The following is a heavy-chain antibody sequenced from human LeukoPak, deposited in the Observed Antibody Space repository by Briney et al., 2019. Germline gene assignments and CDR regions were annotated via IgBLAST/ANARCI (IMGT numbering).Heavy chain of an antibody. V-gene: IGHV1-2*06. J-gene: IGHJ4*02. CDR3: AFIAAAGTGGDFDY. CDR2: INPNSGGT. D-gene: IGHD6-13*01. Sequence: ASVKVSCKASGYTFTGYYMHSVRQAPGQGLEWMGRINPNSGGTNYAQKFQGRVTMTRDTSISTAYMELSRLRSDDTAVYYCAFIAAAGTGGDFDYWGQGTLVTVSS. CDR1: GYTFTGYY.